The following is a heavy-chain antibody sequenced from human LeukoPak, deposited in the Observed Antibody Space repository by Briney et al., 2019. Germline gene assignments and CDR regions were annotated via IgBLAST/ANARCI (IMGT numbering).Heavy chain of an antibody. CDR3: RGSVVVAASAFDY. V-gene: IGHV4-59*12. J-gene: IGHJ4*02. D-gene: IGHD2-15*01. Sequence: PSETLSLTCTVSGGSISSYYWSWIRQPPGKGLEGIGYIYYSGSTNYNPSLKSRLTISVDTSKNQFSLKLSSVTAADTAVYYCRGSVVVAASAFDYWGQGTLVTVSS. CDR2: IYYSGST. CDR1: GGSISSYY.